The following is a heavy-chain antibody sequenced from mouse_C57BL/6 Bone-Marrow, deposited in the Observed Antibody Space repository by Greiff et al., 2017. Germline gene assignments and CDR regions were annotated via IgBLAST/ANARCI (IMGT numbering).Heavy chain of an antibody. CDR3: AREEQRAWYFDV. CDR1: GYSITSGSY. CDR2: ISYDGSN. D-gene: IGHD3-1*01. V-gene: IGHV3-6*01. J-gene: IGHJ1*03. Sequence: EVLLQESGPGLVKPSQSLSLTCSVSGYSITSGSYWNWIRQFPGNKLEWMGYISYDGSNNYNPSLKNRISITRDTSKNKFFLKLNSVTPEDTATYYCAREEQRAWYFDVWGTGTTVTVSS.